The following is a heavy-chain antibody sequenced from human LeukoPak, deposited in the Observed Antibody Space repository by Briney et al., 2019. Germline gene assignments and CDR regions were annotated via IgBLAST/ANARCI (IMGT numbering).Heavy chain of an antibody. CDR3: ARDVATVRGAILNTWAFDY. D-gene: IGHD3-10*01. CDR1: GFTFSSYA. V-gene: IGHV3-30-3*01. Sequence: PGGSLRLSCAASGFTFSSYAMHWVRQAPGKGLEWVAVISYDGSNKYYADSVKGRFTISRDNSKNTLYLQMNSLRAEDTAVYYCARDVATVRGAILNTWAFDYWGQGSLVTVSS. J-gene: IGHJ4*02. CDR2: ISYDGSNK.